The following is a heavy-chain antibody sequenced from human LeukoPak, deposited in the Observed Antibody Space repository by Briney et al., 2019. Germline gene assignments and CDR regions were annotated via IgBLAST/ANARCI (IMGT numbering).Heavy chain of an antibody. CDR2: IKQDGSQK. D-gene: IGHD2-2*01. V-gene: IGHV3-7*01. CDR3: ARIGYSSSCTDY. J-gene: IGHJ4*02. Sequence: GGSLRLSCAACGFTFSNYWMTWVRQAPGKGLEWVANIKQDGSQKYYVDSVKGRFTISRDNAKNSVYLQMNSLRAGDTAVYYCARIGYSSSCTDYWGQGTLVTVSS. CDR1: GFTFSNYW.